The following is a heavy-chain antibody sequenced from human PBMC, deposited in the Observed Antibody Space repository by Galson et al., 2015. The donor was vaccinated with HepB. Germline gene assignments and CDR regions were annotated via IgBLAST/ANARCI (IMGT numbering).Heavy chain of an antibody. CDR3: ARVWRYSTWFDP. D-gene: IGHD6-13*01. V-gene: IGHV4-59*01. J-gene: IGHJ5*02. CDR2: IYYSGST. CDR1: GGSISSYY. Sequence: ETLSLTCTVSGGSISSYYWSWIRQPPGKGLEWIGYIYYSGSTNYNPSLKSRVTISVDTSKNQFSLKLSSVTAADTAVYYCARVWRYSTWFDPWGQGTLVTVSS.